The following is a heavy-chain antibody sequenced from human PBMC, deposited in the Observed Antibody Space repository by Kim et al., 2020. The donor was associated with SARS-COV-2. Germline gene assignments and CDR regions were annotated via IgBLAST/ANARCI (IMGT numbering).Heavy chain of an antibody. J-gene: IGHJ4*02. CDR2: ISSSSSYI. D-gene: IGHD3-3*01. CDR1: GFTFSSYS. Sequence: GGSLRLSCAASGFTFSSYSMNWVRQAPGKGLEWVSSISSSSSYIYYADSVKGRFTISRDNAKNSLYLQMNSLRAEDTAVYYCARYHRGTGTLTMSGYYLDYWGQGTLVTVSS. V-gene: IGHV3-21*01. CDR3: ARYHRGTGTLTMSGYYLDY.